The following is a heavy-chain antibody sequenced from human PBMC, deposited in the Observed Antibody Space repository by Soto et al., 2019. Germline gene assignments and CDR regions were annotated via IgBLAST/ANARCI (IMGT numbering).Heavy chain of an antibody. J-gene: IGHJ6*02. CDR2: IYYSGST. CDR1: GGSISSGGYY. V-gene: IGHV4-31*03. Sequence: SETLSLTCTVSGGSISSGGYYWSWIRQHPGKGLAWIGYIYYSGSTYYNPSLKSRVTISVDTSKNQFSLKLCSVTAADTAVYYCARFDILTGYSSYYYYGMDVWGQGTTFTVSS. CDR3: ARFDILTGYSSYYYYGMDV. D-gene: IGHD3-9*01.